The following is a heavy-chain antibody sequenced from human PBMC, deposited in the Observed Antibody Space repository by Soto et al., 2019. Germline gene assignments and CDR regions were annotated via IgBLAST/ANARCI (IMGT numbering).Heavy chain of an antibody. Sequence: QVHLVESGGGVVQPGRSLRLSCAASGFTFSSYEMHWVRQAPGKGLDWVAIISYDGTTTYYADSVKGRFIISRDNSKNTLYLQMNSLRPEDTAVYYCAKERKGADYWGQGTLVTVSS. V-gene: IGHV3-30*18. CDR2: ISYDGTTT. CDR3: AKERKGADY. CDR1: GFTFSSYE. J-gene: IGHJ4*02.